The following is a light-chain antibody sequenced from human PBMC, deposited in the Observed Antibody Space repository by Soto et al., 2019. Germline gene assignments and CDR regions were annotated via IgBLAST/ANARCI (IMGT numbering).Light chain of an antibody. CDR3: CSYTTSYTQV. V-gene: IGLV2-14*01. CDR1: RSDVGGFNY. CDR2: EVN. J-gene: IGLJ3*02. Sequence: QSALTQPASVSGSPGQSITISCTGTRSDVGGFNYVSWYQHHPGKAPKLMIYEVNNRPSGVSNRFSGSKSGNTASLTISELQAEDEADYYCCSYTTSYTQVFGGGTKLTVL.